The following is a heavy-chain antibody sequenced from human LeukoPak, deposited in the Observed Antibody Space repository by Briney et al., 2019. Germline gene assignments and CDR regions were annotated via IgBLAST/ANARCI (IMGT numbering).Heavy chain of an antibody. V-gene: IGHV1-69*13. D-gene: IGHD3-3*01. CDR2: IIPIFGTA. CDR1: GGTFSSYA. Sequence: SVKVSCKASGGTFSSYAISWVRQAPGQGLEWMGGIIPIFGTANYAQKFQGRVTITADESTSTAYVELSSLRSEDTAVYYCTRVTARLRFLSYFDYWGQGTLVTVSS. CDR3: TRVTARLRFLSYFDY. J-gene: IGHJ4*02.